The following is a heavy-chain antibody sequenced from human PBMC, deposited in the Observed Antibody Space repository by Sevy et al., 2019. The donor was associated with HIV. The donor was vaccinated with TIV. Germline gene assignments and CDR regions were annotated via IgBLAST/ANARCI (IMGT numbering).Heavy chain of an antibody. V-gene: IGHV3-30*18. CDR1: GFTFSSYG. CDR3: AKSTRIVVVTFDY. Sequence: GGSLRLSCAASGFTFSSYGMHWVRQAPGKGLEWVAVISYDGSNKYYADSVKGRFTISRDNSKNTLYLQMNSLRAEDTAVYYCAKSTRIVVVTFDYWCQRTLVTVYS. J-gene: IGHJ4*02. CDR2: ISYDGSNK. D-gene: IGHD3-22*01.